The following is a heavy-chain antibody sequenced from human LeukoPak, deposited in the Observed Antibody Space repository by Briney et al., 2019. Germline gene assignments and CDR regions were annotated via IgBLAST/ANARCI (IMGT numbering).Heavy chain of an antibody. J-gene: IGHJ4*02. CDR3: ARGYSSSSGRPDY. V-gene: IGHV4-59*08. Sequence: SETLSLTCTVSGGSISSYYWSWIRQPPGKGLEWIGYIYYSGSTNYNPSLKSRVTISVDTSKKQFSLQVSSVTAADTAVYYCARGYSSSSGRPDYWGQGTLVTVSS. D-gene: IGHD6-6*01. CDR1: GGSISSYY. CDR2: IYYSGST.